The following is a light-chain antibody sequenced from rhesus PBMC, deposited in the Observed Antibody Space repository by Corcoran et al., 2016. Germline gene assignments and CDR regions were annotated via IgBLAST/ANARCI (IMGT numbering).Light chain of an antibody. CDR1: QSVSSS. CDR2: GAS. J-gene: IGKJ4*01. Sequence: EIVMTQSPATLSLSPGERATLSCRDSQSVSSSLAWYQQKPGPAPRLLIYGASSRATGIPDRFSGRGSGTDFTLPISSLEPEDVAVYYCRQHSNWPLTFGGGTKVELK. CDR3: RQHSNWPLT. V-gene: IGKV3-24*01.